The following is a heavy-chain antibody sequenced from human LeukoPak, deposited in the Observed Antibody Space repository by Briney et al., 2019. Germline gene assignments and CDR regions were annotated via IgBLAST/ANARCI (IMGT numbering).Heavy chain of an antibody. D-gene: IGHD3-10*01. Sequence: SETLSLTCAVYGGSFSGYYWTLIRQPPGKGLEWIGEINHSGTTNYNPSLKSRVTISVDTSKNQFSLKLSSVTAADTAVYYCARSEGSGSTVLHYWGRGTLVTVSS. J-gene: IGHJ4*02. CDR2: INHSGTT. V-gene: IGHV4-34*01. CDR1: GGSFSGYY. CDR3: ARSEGSGSTVLHY.